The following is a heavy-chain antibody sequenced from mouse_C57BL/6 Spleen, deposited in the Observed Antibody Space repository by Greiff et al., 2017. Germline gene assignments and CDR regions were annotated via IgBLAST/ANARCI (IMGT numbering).Heavy chain of an antibody. Sequence: VQLQQPGAELVRPGSSVKLSCKASGYTFTSYWMHWVKQRPIQGLEWIGNIDPSDSETHYNQKFKDKATLTVDKSSSTAYMQLSSLTSEDSAVYYCARRGYSNLDYWGQGTTLTVSS. CDR1: GYTFTSYW. V-gene: IGHV1-52*01. CDR3: ARRGYSNLDY. D-gene: IGHD2-5*01. J-gene: IGHJ2*01. CDR2: IDPSDSET.